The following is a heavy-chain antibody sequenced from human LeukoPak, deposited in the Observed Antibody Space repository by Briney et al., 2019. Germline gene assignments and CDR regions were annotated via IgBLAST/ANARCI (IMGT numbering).Heavy chain of an antibody. CDR2: ISSSGSTI. CDR1: GFTFSDYY. V-gene: IGHV3-11*04. J-gene: IGHJ4*02. CDR3: ARDLGYSYGYGEFDY. Sequence: KAGGSLRLSCAASGFTFSDYYMSWIRRAPGKGLEWVSYISSSGSTIYYADSVKGRFTISRDNAKNSLYLQMNSLRAEDTAVHYCARDLGYSYGYGEFDYWGQGTLVTVSS. D-gene: IGHD5-18*01.